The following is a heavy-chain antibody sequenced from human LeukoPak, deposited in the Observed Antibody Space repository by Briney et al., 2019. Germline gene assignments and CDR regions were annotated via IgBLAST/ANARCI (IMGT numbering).Heavy chain of an antibody. V-gene: IGHV3-23*01. CDR2: IRGSGGST. J-gene: IGHJ4*02. Sequence: GGSLRLSCAASGFTFSSYAMSWVRQAPGKGLEWVSAIRGSGGSTYYADSVKGRFTISRDNSKNTLYLQMNSLRAEDTAVYYCAKAGYRGYEQDYWGQGTLVTVSS. CDR3: AKAGYRGYEQDY. CDR1: GFTFSSYA. D-gene: IGHD5-12*01.